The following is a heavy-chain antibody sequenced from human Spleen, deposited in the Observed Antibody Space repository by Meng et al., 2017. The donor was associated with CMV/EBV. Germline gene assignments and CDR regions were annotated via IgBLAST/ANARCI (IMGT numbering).Heavy chain of an antibody. CDR3: AKDQGDSSGYQDY. J-gene: IGHJ4*02. CDR2: ISGSGGST. V-gene: IGHV3-23*01. Sequence: ASGFTCSSYAMSWVRQAPGKGLEWVSAISGSGGSTYYADSVKGRFTISRDNSKNTLYLQMNSLRAEDTAVYYCAKDQGDSSGYQDYWGQGTLVTVSS. CDR1: GFTCSSYA. D-gene: IGHD3-22*01.